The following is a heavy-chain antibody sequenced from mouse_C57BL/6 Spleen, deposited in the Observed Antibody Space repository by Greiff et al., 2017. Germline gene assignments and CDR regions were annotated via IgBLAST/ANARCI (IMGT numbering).Heavy chain of an antibody. D-gene: IGHD1-1*01. CDR3: ARVYYGSLYWYFDV. V-gene: IGHV1-55*01. CDR1: GYTFTSYW. J-gene: IGHJ1*03. CDR2: IYPGSGST. Sequence: QVQLQQPGAELVKPGASVKMSCKASGYTFTSYWITWVKQRPGQGLEWIGDIYPGSGSTNYNEKFKSKATLTVDTSSSTAYMQLSSLTSEDSAFYYCARVYYGSLYWYFDVWGTGTTVTVSS.